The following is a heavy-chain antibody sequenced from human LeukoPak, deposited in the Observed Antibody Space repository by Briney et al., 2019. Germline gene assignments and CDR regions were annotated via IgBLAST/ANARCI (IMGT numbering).Heavy chain of an antibody. V-gene: IGHV4-34*01. CDR2: INHSGST. Sequence: SETLSLTCAVYGGSFSGYYWSWIRQPPGKGLEWIGEINHSGSTNYNPSLKSRVTISVDTSKNQFSLKLSSVTAADTAVYYCARVAGWSYYYDSSGYYYPGSFDYWGQGTLVTASS. D-gene: IGHD3-22*01. CDR3: ARVAGWSYYYDSSGYYYPGSFDY. CDR1: GGSFSGYY. J-gene: IGHJ4*02.